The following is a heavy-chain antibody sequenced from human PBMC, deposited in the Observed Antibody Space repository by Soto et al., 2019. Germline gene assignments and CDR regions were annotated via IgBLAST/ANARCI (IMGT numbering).Heavy chain of an antibody. CDR3: ARNQAGTVFGLPTHFYYMDV. J-gene: IGHJ6*03. V-gene: IGHV4-59*02. CDR2: TYYTGRT. Sequence: PSETLSVTCTVADGYVSDYYWSWIRQATGKGLEWIGYTYYTGRTDFNPSLKSRPSMSVDTSKNQFSLELTSVTAADTAVYYCARNQAGTVFGLPTHFYYMDVWGKGTTVTVSS. D-gene: IGHD3-3*01. CDR1: DGYVSDYY.